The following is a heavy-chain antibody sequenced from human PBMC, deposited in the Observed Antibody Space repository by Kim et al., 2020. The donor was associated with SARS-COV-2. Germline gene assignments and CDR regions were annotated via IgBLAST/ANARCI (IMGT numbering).Heavy chain of an antibody. Sequence: GGSLRLSCAASGFAFSNFAMSWVRQTPGKGLEWVSGINRGGDWTGFAQSVKGRFTISRDNSKNTLFMEMNSLRAEDTAVYYCAKAVYEPHDAFDIWGQGT. V-gene: IGHV3-23*03. CDR2: INRGGDWT. D-gene: IGHD3-22*01. CDR1: GFAFSNFA. J-gene: IGHJ3*02. CDR3: AKAVYEPHDAFDI.